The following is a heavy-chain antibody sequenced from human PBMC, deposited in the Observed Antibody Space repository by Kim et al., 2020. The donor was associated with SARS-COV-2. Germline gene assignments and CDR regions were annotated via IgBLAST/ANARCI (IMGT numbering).Heavy chain of an antibody. D-gene: IGHD1-26*01. J-gene: IGHJ4*02. CDR1: GFTFSNYA. CDR3: AKGRGDVGATAGFDF. CDR2: ISGGGDRA. V-gene: IGHV3-23*01. Sequence: GGSLRLSCAASGFTFSNYALSWVRQAPGKGLEWVSAISGGGDRAFYADSVKGRLTISRDNSKTTLYLQMNSLRAEDTAVYYCAKGRGDVGATAGFDFWGQGAPVTVSS.